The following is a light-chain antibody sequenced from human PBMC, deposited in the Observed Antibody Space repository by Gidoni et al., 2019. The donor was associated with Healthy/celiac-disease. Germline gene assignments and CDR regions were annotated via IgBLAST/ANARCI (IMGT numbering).Light chain of an antibody. CDR2: EGS. Sequence: QSALPQPASVSGSPGQSITISCTGTSSDVGSYNIVSWYQQHPGKAPKLMIYEGSKRPSGVSNRFSGSKSDNTASLTISGLQAEDEADYYCCSYAGSSTFFYVFGTGTKVTVL. CDR1: SSDVGSYNI. V-gene: IGLV2-23*03. J-gene: IGLJ1*01. CDR3: CSYAGSSTFFYV.